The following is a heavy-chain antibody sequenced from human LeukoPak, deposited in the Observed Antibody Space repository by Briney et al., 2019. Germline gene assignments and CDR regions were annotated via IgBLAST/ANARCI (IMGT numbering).Heavy chain of an antibody. V-gene: IGHV4-34*01. J-gene: IGHJ4*02. CDR3: ASSLEYSSGLDY. CDR1: GESFSGHY. CDR2: INHSGST. Sequence: SETLSLTCAVYGESFSGHYWTWIRQPPGRGLEWIGEINHSGSTTSNPSLNNRVTISVDTSKNQFSLKLSSVTAADTAVYYCASSLEYSSGLDYWGQGTLVTVSS. D-gene: IGHD6-19*01.